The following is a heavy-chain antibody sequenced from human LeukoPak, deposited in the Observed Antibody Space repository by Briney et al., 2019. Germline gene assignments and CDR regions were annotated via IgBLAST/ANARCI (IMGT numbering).Heavy chain of an antibody. CDR1: GFTFGSYW. CDR3: TRSLDC. V-gene: IGHV3-7*01. Sequence: GGSLRLSCAASGFTFGSYWMDWVRQSSDQGLEWVANIKHDGTEAYYLDSVKGRFTISRDNAKNALFLQMNSLRAEDTAVYYCTRSLDCWGQGTLVTVSS. J-gene: IGHJ4*02. CDR2: IKHDGTEA.